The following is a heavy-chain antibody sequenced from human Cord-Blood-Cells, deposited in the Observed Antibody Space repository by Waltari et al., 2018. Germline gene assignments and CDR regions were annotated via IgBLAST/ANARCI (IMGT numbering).Heavy chain of an antibody. Sequence: QVQLQESGPGLVKPSETLSLTCTVSGGPISSYYWSWIRQPPGKGLEWIGYIYYSGSTNYNPSLKSRVTISVDTSKNQFSLKLSSVTAADTAVYYCASGSYDFWSGYYTGSAFDIWGQGTMVTVSS. CDR2: IYYSGST. CDR1: GGPISSYY. D-gene: IGHD3-3*01. V-gene: IGHV4-59*01. CDR3: ASGSYDFWSGYYTGSAFDI. J-gene: IGHJ3*02.